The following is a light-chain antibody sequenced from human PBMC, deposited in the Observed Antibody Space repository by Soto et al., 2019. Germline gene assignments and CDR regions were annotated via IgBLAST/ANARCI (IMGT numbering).Light chain of an antibody. CDR3: QQYGSSRT. V-gene: IGKV3-20*01. Sequence: DMAVTQSPATLSVSPGERATLSCRASQSVSSSYLAWYQQKPGQAPRLLIYGASSRATGIPDRFSGSGSGTDFTLTISRLEPEDFAVYYCQQYGSSRTFGQGTKVDIK. J-gene: IGKJ1*01. CDR2: GAS. CDR1: QSVSSSY.